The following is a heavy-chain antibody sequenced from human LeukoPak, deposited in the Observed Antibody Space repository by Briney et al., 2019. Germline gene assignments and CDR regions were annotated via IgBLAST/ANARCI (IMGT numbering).Heavy chain of an antibody. CDR2: IIPILGIA. J-gene: IGHJ4*02. CDR3: ARDGVYDSSGYYYGGFQFGY. CDR1: GGTFSSYA. V-gene: IGHV1-69*04. Sequence: SVKVPCKASGGTFSSYAISWVRQAPGQGLEWMGRIIPILGIANYAQKFQGRVTITADKSMSTAYMELSSLRSEDTAVYYCARDGVYDSSGYYYGGFQFGYWGQGTLVTVSS. D-gene: IGHD3-22*01.